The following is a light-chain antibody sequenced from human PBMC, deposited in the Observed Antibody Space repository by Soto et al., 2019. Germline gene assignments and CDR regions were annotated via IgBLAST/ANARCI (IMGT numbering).Light chain of an antibody. Sequence: QSVLTQPASVSGSPGQSITISCTGTSSDVGGYNYVSWYQQYPGKAPKLMIFEVSNRPSGVSNRFSGSKSGNTASLTISGLQAEDDADYYCSSYTTNNTLLFGGVTKVTVL. CDR2: EVS. J-gene: IGLJ3*02. CDR3: SSYTTNNTLL. CDR1: SSDVGGYNY. V-gene: IGLV2-14*01.